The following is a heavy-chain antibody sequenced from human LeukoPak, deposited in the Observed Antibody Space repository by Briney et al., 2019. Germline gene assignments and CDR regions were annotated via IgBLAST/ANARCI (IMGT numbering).Heavy chain of an antibody. CDR2: ISGSGGST. CDR1: GFTFSSYA. D-gene: IGHD1-26*01. V-gene: IGHV3-23*01. Sequence: GGSLRLSCAVSGFTFSSYAMSWVRQAPGKGLEWVSVISGSGGSTYYSDSVKGRFTISRDNSKNTLYLQMNSLRAEDTAVYYCAKDGLRGGSRMYYYMDVWGKGTTVTVSS. J-gene: IGHJ6*03. CDR3: AKDGLRGGSRMYYYMDV.